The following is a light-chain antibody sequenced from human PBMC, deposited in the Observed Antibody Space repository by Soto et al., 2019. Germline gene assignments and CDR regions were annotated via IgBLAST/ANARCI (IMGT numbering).Light chain of an antibody. V-gene: IGKV2D-29*02. CDR1: RSLLHITGETF. Sequence: DVVITQTPLALSVYPGEQAAISFKSIRSLLHITGETFLFWYLQKPGQSPQLLIYEVSTRVSGVPDRFSGRGSGTDFTLEISRVETDDVGIYYCMQSTQLPPTFGKGTRLEIK. CDR2: EVS. CDR3: MQSTQLPPT. J-gene: IGKJ5*01.